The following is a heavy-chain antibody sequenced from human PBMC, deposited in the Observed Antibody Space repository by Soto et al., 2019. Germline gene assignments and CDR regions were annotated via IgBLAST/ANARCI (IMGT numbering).Heavy chain of an antibody. Sequence: QVQLVQSGAAVKKTGSSVTVSCKASGGTFGNSAISWVRQAPGQGLEWMGGLIPIFPTPDYAHKFQGRVTITADESTTTAYMELTSLKSEDTAVYYCARDKDRQQLGGNYYYGIDVWGQGTTVTVSS. CDR1: GGTFGNSA. J-gene: IGHJ6*02. CDR3: ARDKDRQQLGGNYYYGIDV. CDR2: LIPIFPTP. V-gene: IGHV1-69*12. D-gene: IGHD2-15*01.